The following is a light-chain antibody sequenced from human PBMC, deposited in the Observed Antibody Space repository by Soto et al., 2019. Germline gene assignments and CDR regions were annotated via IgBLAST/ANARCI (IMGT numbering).Light chain of an antibody. V-gene: IGKV3-11*01. CDR2: EAS. CDR3: QQRSNWPPIT. Sequence: EIVLTQSPATLSLSPGDTATLSCRGSQSISPYLASYPQKPGQAQRLLIYEASNRAAGVPARFSGSGSGADFTLSISSVEPEDFAVYYCQQRSNWPPITFGQGTRLEIK. J-gene: IGKJ5*01. CDR1: QSISPY.